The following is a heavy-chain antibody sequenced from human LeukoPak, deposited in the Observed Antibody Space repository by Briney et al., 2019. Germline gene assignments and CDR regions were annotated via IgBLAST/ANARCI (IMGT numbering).Heavy chain of an antibody. D-gene: IGHD3-10*01. CDR2: ISYDGSNK. CDR1: GFTFSSYG. CDR3: EKVVKPSSGIYYNVVLVYYYYGMDV. Sequence: PGGSLRLSCAASGFTFSSYGMRWVRQAPGKGLEWVAVISYDGSNKYYADSVKGRFTISRDDSKNTLYLQMNSLRAEDTAVYYCEKVVKPSSGIYYNVVLVYYYYGMDVWGQGPTVTVSS. J-gene: IGHJ6*02. V-gene: IGHV3-30*18.